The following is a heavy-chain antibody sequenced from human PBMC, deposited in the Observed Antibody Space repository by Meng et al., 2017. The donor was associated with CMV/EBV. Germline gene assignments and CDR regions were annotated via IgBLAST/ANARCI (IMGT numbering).Heavy chain of an antibody. CDR2: ISAYNGNT. Sequence: ASVKVSCKASGYTFTSYGISWVRQPPGQGLEWMGWISAYNGNTNYAQKLQGRVTMTTDTSTSTAYMELRSLRSDDTAVYYCARDFGQLRFLEWLSRTWFDPWGQGTLVTVSS. D-gene: IGHD3-3*01. J-gene: IGHJ5*02. CDR1: GYTFTSYG. V-gene: IGHV1-18*01. CDR3: ARDFGQLRFLEWLSRTWFDP.